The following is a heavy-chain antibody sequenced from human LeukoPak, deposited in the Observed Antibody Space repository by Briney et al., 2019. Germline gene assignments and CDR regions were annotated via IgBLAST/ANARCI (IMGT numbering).Heavy chain of an antibody. CDR1: GASISSYY. CDR2: IYYGGST. D-gene: IGHD6-13*01. J-gene: IGHJ4*02. Sequence: SETLSLTCTVSGASISSYYWSWIRQPPGKGLEWIGYIYYGGSTNYNPSLKSRVTISVDTSKNQSSLKLGSVTAADTAVYYCARAGGGYSSSWYDYWGQGTLVTVSS. V-gene: IGHV4-59*01. CDR3: ARAGGGYSSSWYDY.